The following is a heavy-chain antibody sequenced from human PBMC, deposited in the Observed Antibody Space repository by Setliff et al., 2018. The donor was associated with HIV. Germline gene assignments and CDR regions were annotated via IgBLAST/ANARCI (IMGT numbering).Heavy chain of an antibody. CDR3: ARLRMQLWPQIYYYYMDV. CDR1: GGSISSYY. D-gene: IGHD5-18*01. Sequence: PSETLSLTCTVSGGSISSYYWSWIRQPPGKGLEWIGEINHSGSTNYNPSLKSRVTISVDTSKNHFSLKLNSVTAADTAVYYCARLRMQLWPQIYYYYMDVWGTGTTVTVSS. J-gene: IGHJ6*03. V-gene: IGHV4-34*01. CDR2: INHSGST.